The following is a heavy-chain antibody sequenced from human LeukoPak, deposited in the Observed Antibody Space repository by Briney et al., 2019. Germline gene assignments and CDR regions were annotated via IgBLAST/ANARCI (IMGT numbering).Heavy chain of an antibody. Sequence: SETLSLTCTVSGGSISSYYWSWIRQPAGKGLEWIGRIYTSGSTNYNPSLKSRLTLSVDTSNNQFSLSLNSVTAADTAIYYCAREGKDIVVVPAAMRYYYMDVWGKGTTVTISS. CDR3: AREGKDIVVVPAAMRYYYMDV. CDR2: IYTSGST. D-gene: IGHD2-2*01. V-gene: IGHV4-4*07. CDR1: GGSISSYY. J-gene: IGHJ6*03.